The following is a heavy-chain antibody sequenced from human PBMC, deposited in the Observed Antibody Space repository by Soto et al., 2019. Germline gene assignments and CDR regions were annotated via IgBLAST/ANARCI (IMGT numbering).Heavy chain of an antibody. CDR3: TRGAGAPWVRFDS. Sequence: LSLTCGVSGYSITSGFYWGWVRQSPGKGLEWIGSISYSAKTFYNPSLASRLSIAVDTSMNQFSLRLTSVTAADTALYYCTRGAGAPWVRFDSWGQGTLVTVSS. CDR2: ISYSAKT. D-gene: IGHD3-22*01. J-gene: IGHJ4*02. V-gene: IGHV4-38-2*01. CDR1: GYSITSGFY.